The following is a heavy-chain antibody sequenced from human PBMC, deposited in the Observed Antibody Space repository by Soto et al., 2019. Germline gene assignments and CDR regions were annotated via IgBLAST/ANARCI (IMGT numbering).Heavy chain of an antibody. CDR3: ASRDSGSYYVPQPFDY. J-gene: IGHJ4*02. Sequence: SVKVSLKASAGAFISYAISWVREAPGQGLEWMGGIIPIFGTANYAQNFQGRVTITADESTSTAYMELSSLRSEDTAVYYCASRDSGSYYVPQPFDYWGQGTLVTVSS. V-gene: IGHV1-69*13. CDR2: IIPIFGTA. CDR1: AGAFISYA. D-gene: IGHD1-26*01.